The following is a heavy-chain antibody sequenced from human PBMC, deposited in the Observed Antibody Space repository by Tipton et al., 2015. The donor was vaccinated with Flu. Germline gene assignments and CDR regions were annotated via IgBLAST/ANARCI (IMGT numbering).Heavy chain of an antibody. D-gene: IGHD3-22*01. V-gene: IGHV4-61*02. Sequence: LRLSCTVSDASISSGNYYWNWIRQPAGKGLEWIGRIYTNGSTNYGPSLKSRVTISIDTSKNQFSLKLSSVTAADTAVYYCAKDLSGYWAYNWFDPWGQGILVTVSS. CDR2: IYTNGST. CDR1: DASISSGNYY. CDR3: AKDLSGYWAYNWFDP. J-gene: IGHJ5*02.